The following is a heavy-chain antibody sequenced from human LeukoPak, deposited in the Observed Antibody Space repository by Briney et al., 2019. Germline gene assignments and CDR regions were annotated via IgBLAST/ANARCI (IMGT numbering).Heavy chain of an antibody. J-gene: IGHJ4*02. Sequence: VRVSCQASGYSFNNFGISWVRQAPGQGLEWMGWISAYDGETRYERNLQGRVTLTTDTSTSTAYMELRSLRTDDTAVYYCARVPPSAHQLLSSDYWGQGTLVTVSS. V-gene: IGHV1-18*01. CDR3: ARVPPSAHQLLSSDY. CDR2: ISAYDGET. CDR1: GYSFNNFG. D-gene: IGHD2-2*01.